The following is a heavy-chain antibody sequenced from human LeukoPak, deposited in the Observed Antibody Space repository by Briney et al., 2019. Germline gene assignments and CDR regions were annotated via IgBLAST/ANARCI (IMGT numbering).Heavy chain of an antibody. CDR3: ASASSTSWRDAFDI. J-gene: IGHJ3*02. Sequence: SETLSLTCTVSGGSLSSYYWSWIRQPPGKGLEWIGYIYYSGSTNYNPSLKSRVTISVDTSKNQFSLKLSSVTAADTAVYYCASASSTSWRDAFDIWGQGTMVTVSS. D-gene: IGHD2-2*01. CDR2: IYYSGST. V-gene: IGHV4-59*01. CDR1: GGSLSSYY.